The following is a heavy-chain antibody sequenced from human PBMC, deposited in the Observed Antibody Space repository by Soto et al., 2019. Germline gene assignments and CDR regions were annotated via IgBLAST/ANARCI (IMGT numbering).Heavy chain of an antibody. Sequence: SETLSLTCTVSGGSISSGDYYWRWIRQPPGKGLEWIGSIYYSGYTYYNPSLKSRVTISVDTSKNQFSLKLSSVTAADTAVYYCARHNGPLYVGYYYDMDVWGQGTTVTVSS. CDR1: GGSISSGDYY. J-gene: IGHJ6*02. D-gene: IGHD3-16*01. CDR3: ARHNGPLYVGYYYDMDV. CDR2: IYYSGYT. V-gene: IGHV4-39*01.